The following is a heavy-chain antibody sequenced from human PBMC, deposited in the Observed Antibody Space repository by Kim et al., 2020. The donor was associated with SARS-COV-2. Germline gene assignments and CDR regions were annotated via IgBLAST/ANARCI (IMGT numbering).Heavy chain of an antibody. CDR3: AKDSSIVVVPAATFDY. V-gene: IGHV3-30*18. J-gene: IGHJ4*01. Sequence: GGSLRLSCAASGFTFSSYGMHWVRQAPGKGLEWVAVISYDGSNKYYADSVKGRFTISRDNSKNTLYLQMNSLRAEDTAVYYCAKDSSIVVVPAATFDYLG. CDR2: ISYDGSNK. CDR1: GFTFSSYG. D-gene: IGHD2-2*01.